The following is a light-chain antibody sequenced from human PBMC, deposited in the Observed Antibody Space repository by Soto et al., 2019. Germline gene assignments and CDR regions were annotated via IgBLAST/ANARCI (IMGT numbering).Light chain of an antibody. J-gene: IGKJ4*01. CDR2: WAS. Sequence: DIVMTQSPDSLAVSLGERATINCKSSQSVLYSSNNKNYLAWYQQKPGQPPKLLIYWASTRESGVPDRFSGSGSGTEFTRTIGSLQAEDVAVYYCQQYYSTPLTFGGGTKVELK. CDR1: QSVLYSSNNKNY. V-gene: IGKV4-1*01. CDR3: QQYYSTPLT.